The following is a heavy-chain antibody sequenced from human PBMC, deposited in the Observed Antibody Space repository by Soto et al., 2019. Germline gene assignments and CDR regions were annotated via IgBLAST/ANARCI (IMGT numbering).Heavy chain of an antibody. CDR2: ICSSSSYI. CDR1: GLTFGSYS. J-gene: IGHJ6*02. CDR3: ARQRRRRRTPIPYFYCKDV. Sequence: GSLRLSCAASGLTFGSYSLNWVRHAPGTGPEWVSSICSSSSYIYYADSVKGRFTISRDNAKNSLYLHMNSLRADDTAVYYCARQRRRRRTPIPYFYCKDVGGQGTTVNV. V-gene: IGHV3-21*01. D-gene: IGHD2-2*02.